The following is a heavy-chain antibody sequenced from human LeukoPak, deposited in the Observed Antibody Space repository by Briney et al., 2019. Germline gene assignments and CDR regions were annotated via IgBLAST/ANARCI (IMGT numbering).Heavy chain of an antibody. J-gene: IGHJ3*02. CDR3: ARDGSGSYHLDAFDI. CDR2: INPSGGST. D-gene: IGHD1-26*01. CDR1: GYTFTSYY. Sequence: ASVKVSCKASGYTFTSYYMHWVRQAPGQGLEWMGIINPSGGSTSYAQEFQGRVTMTRDTSTSTVYMELSSLRSEDTAVYYCARDGSGSYHLDAFDIWGQGTMVTVSS. V-gene: IGHV1-46*01.